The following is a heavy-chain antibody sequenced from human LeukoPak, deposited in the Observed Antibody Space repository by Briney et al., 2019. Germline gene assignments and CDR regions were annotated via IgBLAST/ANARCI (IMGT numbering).Heavy chain of an antibody. CDR3: AKDAKRSFVRGQVPNWHFDL. D-gene: IGHD3-10*01. CDR2: ISGSGGST. Sequence: GGTLRLSCAASGFTFSSYGMSWVRQAPGKGLEWVSAISGSGGSTYYADSVKGRFTISRDNSKNPLYLQMNNLIPEDTAVYYCAKDAKRSFVRGQVPNWHFDLWGRGTLVIVSS. J-gene: IGHJ2*01. V-gene: IGHV3-23*01. CDR1: GFTFSSYG.